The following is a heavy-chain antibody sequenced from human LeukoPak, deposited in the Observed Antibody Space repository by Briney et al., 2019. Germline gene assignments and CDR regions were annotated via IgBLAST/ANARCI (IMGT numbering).Heavy chain of an antibody. CDR3: ARDLRKWELPDARWFDP. D-gene: IGHD1-26*01. V-gene: IGHV4-4*07. J-gene: IGHJ5*02. CDR1: GVSISSYY. CDR2: IYTSGST. Sequence: SETLSLTCTVSGVSISSYYWSWVRHPAGKGLEWIGRIYTSGSTNYNPPLKSRLPMSVDTSKNQFSLKLSSVTAADTAVYYCARDLRKWELPDARWFDPWGQGTLVTVSS.